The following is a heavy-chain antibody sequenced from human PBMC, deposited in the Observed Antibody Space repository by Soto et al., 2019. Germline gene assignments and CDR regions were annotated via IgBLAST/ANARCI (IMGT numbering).Heavy chain of an antibody. CDR1: GGSISSGGYY. CDR2: IYYSGST. Sequence: SETLSLTCAVSGGSISSGGYYWSWIRQPPGKGLERIGYIYYSGSTYYNPSLKSRVTISVDTSKNHFSLKLSSVTAADTAVYYCASTMTTTVLARKPQPDYWGQGTLVTVSS. CDR3: ASTMTTTVLARKPQPDY. D-gene: IGHD4-17*01. V-gene: IGHV4-30-4*01. J-gene: IGHJ4*02.